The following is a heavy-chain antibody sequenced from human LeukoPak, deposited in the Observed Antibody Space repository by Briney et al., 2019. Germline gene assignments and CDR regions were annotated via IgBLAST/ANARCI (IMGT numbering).Heavy chain of an antibody. J-gene: IGHJ3*02. CDR2: IRYDGSNK. V-gene: IGHV3-30*02. Sequence: GGSLRLSCAASGFTFSSYGMHWVRQVPGKGLEWVAFIRYDGSNKYYADSVKGRFTISRDNSKNTLYLQMNSLRAEDTAVYYYAKEVVVVYAFDIWGQGTMVTVSS. D-gene: IGHD2-15*01. CDR1: GFTFSSYG. CDR3: AKEVVVVYAFDI.